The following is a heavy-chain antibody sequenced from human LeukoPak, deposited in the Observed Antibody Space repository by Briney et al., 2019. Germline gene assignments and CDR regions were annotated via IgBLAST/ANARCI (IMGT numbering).Heavy chain of an antibody. Sequence: ASVKVSCKASGYTFTGYHMHWVRQAPGQGLEWMGWINPNSGGTKYAQKFQGRVTMTRDTSISTAYMELSRLRSDDTAVYYCARGLVDTAMVPNDYWGQGTLVTVSS. CDR2: INPNSGGT. V-gene: IGHV1-2*02. D-gene: IGHD5-18*01. CDR1: GYTFTGYH. CDR3: ARGLVDTAMVPNDY. J-gene: IGHJ4*02.